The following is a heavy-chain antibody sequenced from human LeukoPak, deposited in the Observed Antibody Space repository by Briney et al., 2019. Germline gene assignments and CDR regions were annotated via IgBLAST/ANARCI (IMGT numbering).Heavy chain of an antibody. Sequence: SETLSLTCTVSGGSISSSSYYWGWIRQPPGKGLEWIGSIYYSGSTYYNPSLKSRVTISVDTSKNQFSLKLSSVTAADTAVYYCARQSGSSGYPDAFDIWGQGTMVTVSS. CDR2: IYYSGST. D-gene: IGHD3-22*01. V-gene: IGHV4-39*01. CDR1: GGSISSSSYY. J-gene: IGHJ3*02. CDR3: ARQSGSSGYPDAFDI.